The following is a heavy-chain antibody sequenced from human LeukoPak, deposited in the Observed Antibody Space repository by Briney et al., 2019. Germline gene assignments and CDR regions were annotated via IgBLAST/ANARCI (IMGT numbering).Heavy chain of an antibody. D-gene: IGHD2-2*01. V-gene: IGHV1-69*13. CDR1: GGTFRRFA. Sequence: APVKVSCKASGGTFRRFAMSWVRQAPGLGLEWMGGIIPIFGSANYAQKFQGRVTITADEFTSTAYMELSNLRSEDTAVYYCARVVTPRYCTSTSCYSKGWFDPWGQGTLVTVSS. CDR2: IIPIFGSA. J-gene: IGHJ5*02. CDR3: ARVVTPRYCTSTSCYSKGWFDP.